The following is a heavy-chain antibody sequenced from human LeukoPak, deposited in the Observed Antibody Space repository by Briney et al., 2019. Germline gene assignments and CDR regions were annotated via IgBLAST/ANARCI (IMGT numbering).Heavy chain of an antibody. CDR1: GFTFTNSW. CDR3: ARDLTATIVAARRGFDY. D-gene: IGHD6-25*01. Sequence: SGGSLRLSCAASGFTFTNSWMAWVRQAPGKGLEWVSSISSSSSYIYYADSVKGRFTISRDNAKNSLYLQMNSLRAEDTAVYYCARDLTATIVAARRGFDYWGQGTLVTVSS. V-gene: IGHV3-21*01. J-gene: IGHJ4*02. CDR2: ISSSSSYI.